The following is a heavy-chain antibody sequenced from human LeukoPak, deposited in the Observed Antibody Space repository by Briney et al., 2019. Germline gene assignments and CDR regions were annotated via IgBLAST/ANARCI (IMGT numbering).Heavy chain of an antibody. CDR3: ARDRPGHPFYDSSGYYWGYFDL. D-gene: IGHD3-22*01. CDR2: IYYSGST. CDR1: GGSISSYY. V-gene: IGHV4-59*01. Sequence: PSETLSLTCTVSGGSISSYYWSWIRQPPGKGLEWIGYIYYSGSTNYNPSLKSRVTISVDTSKNQFSLKLSSVTAADTAVYYCARDRPGHPFYDSSGYYWGYFDLWGRGTLVTVSS. J-gene: IGHJ2*01.